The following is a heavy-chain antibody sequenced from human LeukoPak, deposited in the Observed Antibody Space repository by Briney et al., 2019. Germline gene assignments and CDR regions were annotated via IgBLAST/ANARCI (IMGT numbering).Heavy chain of an antibody. J-gene: IGHJ6*02. D-gene: IGHD6-13*01. CDR2: ISGSGGST. V-gene: IGHV3-23*01. CDR1: GFTFSSYA. Sequence: GGSLRLSCAASGFTFSSYALSWVRQAPGKGLEWVSAISGSGGSTYYADSVKGRFTISRDNSKNTLYLQMNSLRAEDTAVYYCAKDWGQQLDDYCYYYGMDVWGQGTTVTVSS. CDR3: AKDWGQQLDDYCYYYGMDV.